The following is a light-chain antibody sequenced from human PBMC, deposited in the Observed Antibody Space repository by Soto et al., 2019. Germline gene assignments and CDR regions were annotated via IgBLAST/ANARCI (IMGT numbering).Light chain of an antibody. J-gene: IGKJ1*01. CDR1: QSISIN. CDR2: GAS. CDR3: QQYAYWPET. V-gene: IGKV3-15*01. Sequence: EIVLTQSPATLSLSPGERATLSCRASQSISINLAWYQQKPGQAPRLLIYGASTRATGIPARFSGSGSGTNFTLAISSLQSEDFAVYYCQQYAYWPETFGQGTKVDI.